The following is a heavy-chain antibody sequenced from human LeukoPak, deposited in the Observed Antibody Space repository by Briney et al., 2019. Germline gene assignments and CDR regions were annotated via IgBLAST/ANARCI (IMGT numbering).Heavy chain of an antibody. J-gene: IGHJ5*02. Sequence: GGSLRLSCAASGFTVSSNYMSWVRQAPGKGLEWVSVIYSGGSTYYADSVKGRFTISRDNSKNTLYPQMNSLRAEDTAVYYCARAARTFNWFDPWGQGTLVTVSS. D-gene: IGHD1-7*01. CDR3: ARAARTFNWFDP. CDR1: GFTVSSNY. V-gene: IGHV3-53*01. CDR2: IYSGGST.